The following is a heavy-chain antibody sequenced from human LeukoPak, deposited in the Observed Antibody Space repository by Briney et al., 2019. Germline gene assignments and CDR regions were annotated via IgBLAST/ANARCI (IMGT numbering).Heavy chain of an antibody. J-gene: IGHJ4*02. Sequence: SETLSLTCTVSGGSISSSGYYRGWIRQPPGKGLEWIGTIYYSGTTYYNPSLKSRVTISVDTSKNQFSLNLSSVTAADTAVYYCARQKGNFDYWGQGTLVTVSS. V-gene: IGHV4-39*01. CDR2: IYYSGTT. CDR1: GGSISSSGYY. CDR3: ARQKGNFDY. D-gene: IGHD3-10*01.